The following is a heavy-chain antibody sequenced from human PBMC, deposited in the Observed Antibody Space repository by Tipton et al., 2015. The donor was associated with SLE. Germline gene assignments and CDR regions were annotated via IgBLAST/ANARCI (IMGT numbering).Heavy chain of an antibody. D-gene: IGHD1-26*01. CDR1: GGSISSSSYY. CDR2: IYYSGST. V-gene: IGHV4-39*07. CDR3: ARVSGSYKAYFQH. Sequence: TLSFTCTVSGGSISSSSYYWGWIRQPPGKGLEWIGSIYYSGSTYYNPSLKSRVTISVDTSKNQFSLKLSSVTAADTAVYYCARVSGSYKAYFQHWGQGTLVTVSS. J-gene: IGHJ1*01.